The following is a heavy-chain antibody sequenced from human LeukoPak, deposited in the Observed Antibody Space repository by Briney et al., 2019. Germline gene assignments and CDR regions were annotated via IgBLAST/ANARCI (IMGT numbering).Heavy chain of an antibody. CDR2: IYYSGVS. CDR3: ARSVYRPSYYFDY. D-gene: IGHD1-14*01. Sequence: SETLSLTCTVSGGSIISSSFWWGWIRQPPGKGLEWIGSIYYSGVSYYNTSLKSRVTISVDTSKNQFSLNLNSVTAADTAVYYCARSVYRPSYYFDYWGQGTLVTVSS. CDR1: GGSIISSSFW. J-gene: IGHJ4*02. V-gene: IGHV4-39*01.